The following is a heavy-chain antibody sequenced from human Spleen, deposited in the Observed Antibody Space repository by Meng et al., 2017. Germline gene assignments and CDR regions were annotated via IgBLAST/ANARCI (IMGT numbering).Heavy chain of an antibody. V-gene: IGHV1-2*02. D-gene: IGHD3/OR15-3a*01. CDR3: ARALLGDWAGFYYGY. CDR1: GYTSTGNL. CDR2: INCNSGDT. J-gene: IGHJ4*02. Sequence: QGELVQAGGGVGGPGASVRVSCKTLGYTSTGNLRHWGGQAPGKGLEGMGGINCNSGDTDYPQKFQARVTMTRATTTSTAYMELSRLRSDDTSVYYCARALLGDWAGFYYGYWGQGTLVTVSS.